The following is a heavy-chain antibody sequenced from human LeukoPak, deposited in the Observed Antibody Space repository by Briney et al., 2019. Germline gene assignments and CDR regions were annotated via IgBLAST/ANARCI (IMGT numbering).Heavy chain of an antibody. V-gene: IGHV4-39*01. J-gene: IGHJ4*02. CDR3: SYHGVGARHFDY. Sequence: PSETLSLTCTVSGGSISSSSYYWGWIRQPPGKGLEWIGSIYYSGSTYYNPSLKSRVTISVDTSKNQFSLKLSSVTAADTAVYYCSYHGVGARHFDYWGQGTLVTVSS. CDR2: IYYSGST. CDR1: GGSISSSSYY. D-gene: IGHD1-26*01.